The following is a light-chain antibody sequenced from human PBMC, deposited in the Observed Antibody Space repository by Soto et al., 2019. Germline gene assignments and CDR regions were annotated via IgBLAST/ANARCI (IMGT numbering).Light chain of an antibody. J-gene: IGKJ4*01. Sequence: DIVMTQSPLSLPVTPGEPASISCRSSQSLLHSNGYNYLDWDLQKPGQSPQLLIYLCSNRASGVPDRFSGSGSGTDFTRKISRVEAEDVGVYYCMQALQTPLTVGGGTKVEIK. V-gene: IGKV2-28*01. CDR1: QSLLHSNGYNY. CDR3: MQALQTPLT. CDR2: LCS.